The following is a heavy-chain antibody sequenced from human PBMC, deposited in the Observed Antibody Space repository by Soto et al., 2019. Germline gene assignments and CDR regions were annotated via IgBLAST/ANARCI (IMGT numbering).Heavy chain of an antibody. J-gene: IGHJ3*02. V-gene: IGHV6-1*01. CDR3: AREVTLGEYSSSSGAFDI. CDR2: TYYRSKWYN. Sequence: KQSQTLSLTCAISGDSVSSNSAAWNWIRQSPSRGLEWLGRTYYRSKWYNDYAVSVKSRITINPDTSKNQFSLQLNSVTPEDTAVYYCAREVTLGEYSSSSGAFDIWGQGTMVTVSS. D-gene: IGHD6-6*01. CDR1: GDSVSSNSAA.